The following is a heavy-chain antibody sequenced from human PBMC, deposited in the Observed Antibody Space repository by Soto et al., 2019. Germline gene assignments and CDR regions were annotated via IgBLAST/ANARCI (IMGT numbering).Heavy chain of an antibody. CDR3: ARRYGGNLDY. D-gene: IGHD1-26*01. CDR1: GYTFTNFG. CDR2: ISAYNGNT. J-gene: IGHJ4*02. V-gene: IGHV1-18*01. Sequence: ASVNVSCKAAGYTFTNFGISWVRQAPGQGLEWMGWISAYNGNTNYAQNFQGRVTMTTDTSTSTAYMELRSLRSDDTAVYYCARRYGGNLDYWGQGTLVTVSS.